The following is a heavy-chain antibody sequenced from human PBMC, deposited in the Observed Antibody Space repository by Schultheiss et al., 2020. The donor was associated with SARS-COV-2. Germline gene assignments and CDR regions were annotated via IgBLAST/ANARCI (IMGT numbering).Heavy chain of an antibody. J-gene: IGHJ2*01. CDR2: ISWNSGSI. CDR3: ANRLGIWYFDL. D-gene: IGHD7-27*01. Sequence: GGSLRLSCAASGFTFSSYAMHWVRQAPGKGLEWVSGISWNSGSIGYADSVKGRFTISRGNAKNSLYLQMNSLRAEDTALYYCANRLGIWYFDLWGRGTLVTVSS. CDR1: GFTFSSYA. V-gene: IGHV3-9*01.